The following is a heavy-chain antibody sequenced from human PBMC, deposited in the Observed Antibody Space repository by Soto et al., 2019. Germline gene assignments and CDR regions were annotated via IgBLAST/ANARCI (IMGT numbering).Heavy chain of an antibody. J-gene: IGHJ5*02. CDR3: ARVRVSAFYDNWFDP. Sequence: VQLVQSGAEVKKPGESLRISCQGSGYVFTTYWISWVRQMPGKGLEWMGRIDPGDSYINYSPSFQGHVTISVDNSISTAYLQIHSLKASDTAIYYCARVRVSAFYDNWFDPWGQGTLVTVFS. D-gene: IGHD3-10*01. CDR1: GYVFTTYW. V-gene: IGHV5-10-1*03. CDR2: IDPGDSYI.